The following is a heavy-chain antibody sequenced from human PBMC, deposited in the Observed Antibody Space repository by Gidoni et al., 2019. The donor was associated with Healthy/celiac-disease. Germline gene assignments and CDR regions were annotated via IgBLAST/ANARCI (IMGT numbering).Heavy chain of an antibody. CDR3: AKDFVDTAMVDTPAFDI. CDR1: GFTFDDYA. V-gene: IGHV3-9*01. J-gene: IGHJ3*02. CDR2: ISWNSGSI. D-gene: IGHD5-18*01. Sequence: EVQLVESGGGLVQPGRSLRLSCAASGFTFDDYAMHWARQAPGKGLEWVSGISWNSGSIGYADSVKGRFTISRDNAKNSLYLQMNSLRAEDTALYYCAKDFVDTAMVDTPAFDIWGQGTMVTVSS.